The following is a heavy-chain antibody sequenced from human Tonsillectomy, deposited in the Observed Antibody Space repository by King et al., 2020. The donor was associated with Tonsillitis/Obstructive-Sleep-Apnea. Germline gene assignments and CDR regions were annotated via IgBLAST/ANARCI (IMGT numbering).Heavy chain of an antibody. J-gene: IGHJ4*02. CDR3: ARGYYDYIWVSYRALDY. D-gene: IGHD3-16*02. CDR2: ISYSGST. Sequence: QLQESGPGLVKPSETLSLTCTVSGGSVSSGSYYWSWIRQPPGKGLELIGHISYSGSTNYNPSLKSRVTISVDTSKNQFSLRLTSVTAADTAIYSCARGYYDYIWVSYRALDYWGQGTLVTVSS. V-gene: IGHV4-61*01. CDR1: GGSVSSGSYY.